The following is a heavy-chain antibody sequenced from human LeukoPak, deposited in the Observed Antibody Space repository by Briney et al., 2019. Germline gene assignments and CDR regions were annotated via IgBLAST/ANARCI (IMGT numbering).Heavy chain of an antibody. D-gene: IGHD5-24*01. J-gene: IGHJ6*02. CDR1: GFTLSSYG. CDR2: ISYDGSNK. CDR3: AKDIGEMATIYYYYYYGMDV. V-gene: IGHV3-30*18. Sequence: GGSLRLSCAASGFTLSSYGMHWVRQAPGKGLEWVAVISYDGSNKYYADSVKGRFTISRDNSKNTLYLQMNSLRAEDTAVYYCAKDIGEMATIYYYYYYGMDVWGQGTTVTVSS.